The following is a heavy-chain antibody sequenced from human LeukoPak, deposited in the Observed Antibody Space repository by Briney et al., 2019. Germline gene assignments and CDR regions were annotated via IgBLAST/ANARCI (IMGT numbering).Heavy chain of an antibody. CDR1: GGSISSYY. D-gene: IGHD1-1*01. Sequence: PSETLSLSCTVSGGSISSYYWSWIRQPPGKGLEWIGYIYYSGSTNYNPSLKSRVTISGDTSKNQFSLKLTSVTAADTAVYYCARVSWSPGTSYYYMDVWGKGTTVTVSS. J-gene: IGHJ6*03. CDR3: ARVSWSPGTSYYYMDV. V-gene: IGHV4-59*01. CDR2: IYYSGST.